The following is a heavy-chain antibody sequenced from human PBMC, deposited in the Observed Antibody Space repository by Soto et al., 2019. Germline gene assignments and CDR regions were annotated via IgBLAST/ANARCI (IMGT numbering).Heavy chain of an antibody. D-gene: IGHD1-26*01. CDR1: GYTFTTYY. CDR2: INPSGGST. CDR3: AVGGIVGVSYFLDCDDY. V-gene: IGHV1-46*01. J-gene: IGHJ4*02. Sequence: ASVKVSCKASGYTFTTYYMHWVRQAPGQGLEWMGIINPSGGSTSYAQKFQGRVTMTRDTSTSTVYMELSSLRSEDTAVYYCAVGGIVGVSYFLDCDDYWGQGTLFTVSS.